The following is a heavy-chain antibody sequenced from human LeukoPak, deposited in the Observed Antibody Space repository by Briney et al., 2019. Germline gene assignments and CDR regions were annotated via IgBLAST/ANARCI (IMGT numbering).Heavy chain of an antibody. CDR2: SIPIFRTA. CDR3: ARILLAATRTLWLDP. CDR1: GGTFSSYA. Sequence: SVKVSCKASGGTFSSYAISWVRQAPGQGLELMGLSIPIFRTANYAQKFQGRVTITTDESTNTAYMELSSMRSEDTAVYYCARILLAATRTLWLDPWGQGTLVTVSS. D-gene: IGHD3-10*01. V-gene: IGHV1-69*05. J-gene: IGHJ5*02.